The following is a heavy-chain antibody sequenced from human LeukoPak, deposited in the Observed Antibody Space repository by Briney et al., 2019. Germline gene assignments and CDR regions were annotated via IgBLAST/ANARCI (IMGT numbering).Heavy chain of an antibody. Sequence: GGSLRLSCTASGFTFSSYAMHWVRQAPGKGLEWVSLISGDGDTTYYADSVKGRFTISRDNSKNSLSLQMNSLRTEDTAFYYCAKGGHYDSRDAIDYWGRGTLVTVSS. CDR2: ISGDGDTT. D-gene: IGHD3-22*01. CDR3: AKGGHYDSRDAIDY. V-gene: IGHV3-43*02. CDR1: GFTFSSYA. J-gene: IGHJ4*02.